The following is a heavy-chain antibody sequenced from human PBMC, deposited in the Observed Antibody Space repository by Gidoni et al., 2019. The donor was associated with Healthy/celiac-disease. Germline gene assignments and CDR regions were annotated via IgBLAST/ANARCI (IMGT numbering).Heavy chain of an antibody. V-gene: IGHV5-51*01. CDR1: GYSFTSYW. D-gene: IGHD1-26*01. Sequence: EVQLVQSGAEVKKPAESLKLCCKGSGYSFTSYWIGWVRQMPGKGLEWMGIIYPGESDTRYSRSIQDQVTISADKSISTAYLQWSSLKASDTAMYYCARWDRTTYYGMDVWGQGTTVTVSS. CDR3: ARWDRTTYYGMDV. J-gene: IGHJ6*02. CDR2: IYPGESDT.